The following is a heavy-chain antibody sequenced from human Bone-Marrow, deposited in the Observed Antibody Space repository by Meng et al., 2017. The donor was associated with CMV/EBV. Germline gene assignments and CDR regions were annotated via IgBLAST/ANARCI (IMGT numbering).Heavy chain of an antibody. Sequence: SETLSLTCTVAGSSVSSGSYYWSWIRQPPGKGLEWIGYIYYSGSTNYNPSLKSRVTISVDTSKNQFSLKLSSLTAADTAVYYCARMLRFFEGANWFDPWGQGTLVTVSS. CDR2: IYYSGST. J-gene: IGHJ5*02. D-gene: IGHD3-3*01. CDR3: ARMLRFFEGANWFDP. V-gene: IGHV4-61*01. CDR1: GSSVSSGSYY.